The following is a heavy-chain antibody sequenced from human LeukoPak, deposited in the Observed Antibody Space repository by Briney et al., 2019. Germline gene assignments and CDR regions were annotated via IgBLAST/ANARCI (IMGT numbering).Heavy chain of an antibody. Sequence: GGSLRLSCAASGFTFSSYGMHWVRQAPGKGLEWVAVISYDGSNKYYADSVKGRFTISRDNSKNTLYLQMNSLRAEDTAVYYCARDFFSSHDAFDIWGQGTMVTVSS. CDR1: GFTFSSYG. J-gene: IGHJ3*02. CDR3: ARDFFSSHDAFDI. V-gene: IGHV3-30*03. CDR2: ISYDGSNK. D-gene: IGHD6-13*01.